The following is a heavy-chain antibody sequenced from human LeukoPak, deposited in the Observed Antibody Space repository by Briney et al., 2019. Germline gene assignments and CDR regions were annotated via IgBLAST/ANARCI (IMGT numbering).Heavy chain of an antibody. V-gene: IGHV4-39*01. Sequence: SETLSLTCTVSGGSISSSSYYWGWIRQPPGKGPEWIGSIYYSGSTYYNPSLKSRVTISVDTSMNQFSLKLSSVTAADTAVYYCAIRGDFDYWGQGTLVTVSS. CDR3: AIRGDFDY. D-gene: IGHD3-10*01. CDR1: GGSISSSSYY. J-gene: IGHJ4*02. CDR2: IYYSGST.